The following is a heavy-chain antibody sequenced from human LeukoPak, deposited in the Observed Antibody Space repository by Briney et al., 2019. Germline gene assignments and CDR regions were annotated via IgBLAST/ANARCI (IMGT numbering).Heavy chain of an antibody. CDR2: INSDGSST. D-gene: IGHD2-15*01. CDR3: ARDKVVVAATPRNYYYYYGMDV. CDR1: GFIFSSYW. Sequence: PGGSLRLSCAASGFIFSSYWMHWVRQAPGKGLVWVSRINSDGSSTFYADSVKGRFTISRDNSKNTLYLQMNSLRAEDTAVYYCARDKVVVAATPRNYYYYYGMDVWGQGTTVTVSS. J-gene: IGHJ6*02. V-gene: IGHV3-74*01.